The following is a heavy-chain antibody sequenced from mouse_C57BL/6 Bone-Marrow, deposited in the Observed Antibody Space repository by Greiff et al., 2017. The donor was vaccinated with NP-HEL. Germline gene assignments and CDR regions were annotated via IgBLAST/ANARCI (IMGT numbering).Heavy chain of an antibody. J-gene: IGHJ2*01. Sequence: VQLQQSGPELVKPGASVKISCKASGYTFTDYYMNWVKQSHGKSLEWIGDINPNNGGTSYNQKFKGKATLTVDKSSSTAYMELRSLTSEDSAVYYCAREDGYYIFDYWGQGTTLTVSS. CDR1: GYTFTDYY. CDR3: AREDGYYIFDY. CDR2: INPNNGGT. D-gene: IGHD2-3*01. V-gene: IGHV1-26*01.